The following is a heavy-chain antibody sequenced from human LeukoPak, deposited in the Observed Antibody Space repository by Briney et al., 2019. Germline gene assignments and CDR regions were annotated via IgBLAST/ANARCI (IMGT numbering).Heavy chain of an antibody. CDR2: IYYSGST. CDR1: GGSISSSSYY. Sequence: SETLSLTCTVSGGSISSSSYYWGWIRQPPGKGLEWIGSIYYSGSTYYNPSLKSRVTISVDTSKNQFSLKLSSVTAADTAVYYCARDRLGGTMFPFDPWGQGTLVTVSS. D-gene: IGHD3-10*02. CDR3: ARDRLGGTMFPFDP. V-gene: IGHV4-39*07. J-gene: IGHJ5*02.